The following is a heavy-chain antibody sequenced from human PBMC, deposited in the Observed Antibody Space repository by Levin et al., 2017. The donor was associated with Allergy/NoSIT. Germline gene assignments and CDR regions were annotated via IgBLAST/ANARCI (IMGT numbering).Heavy chain of an antibody. CDR3: ARGDQGMDV. Sequence: SETLSLTCTVSGGSISSSSYYWGWIRQPPGKGLEWIGSIYYSGSTYYNPSLKSRVTISVDTSKNQFSLKLSSVTAADTAVYYCARGDQGMDVWGQGTTVTVSS. V-gene: IGHV4-39*01. D-gene: IGHD2-21*01. CDR1: GGSISSSSYY. CDR2: IYYSGST. J-gene: IGHJ6*02.